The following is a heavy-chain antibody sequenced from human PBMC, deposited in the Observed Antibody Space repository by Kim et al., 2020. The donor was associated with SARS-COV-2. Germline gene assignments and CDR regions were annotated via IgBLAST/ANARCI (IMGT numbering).Heavy chain of an antibody. D-gene: IGHD3-10*01. V-gene: IGHV1-69*06. CDR2: IIPIFGTA. CDR1: GGTFSSYA. J-gene: IGHJ5*02. Sequence: SVKVSCKASGGTFSSYAISWVRQAPGQGREWMGGIIPIFGTANYAQKFHGRVTITADKSTSTAYMELSSLRSEDTAVYYCARPYYYGSGILFFDPWGQGTLVTASS. CDR3: ARPYYYGSGILFFDP.